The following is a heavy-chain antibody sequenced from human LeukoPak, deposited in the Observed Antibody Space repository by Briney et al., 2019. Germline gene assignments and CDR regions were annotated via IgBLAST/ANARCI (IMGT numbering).Heavy chain of an antibody. CDR1: GYSISSGYY. CDR3: ARREPSIAALDY. J-gene: IGHJ4*02. CDR2: IYHSGST. D-gene: IGHD6-6*01. V-gene: IGHV4-38-2*02. Sequence: SETLSLDCTVSGYSISSGYYWGWIRQPPGKALEWIGSIYHSGSTYYNPSLKSRVTTSVDTSKNQFSLKLSSVTAADTAVYYCARREPSIAALDYWGQGTLVTVSS.